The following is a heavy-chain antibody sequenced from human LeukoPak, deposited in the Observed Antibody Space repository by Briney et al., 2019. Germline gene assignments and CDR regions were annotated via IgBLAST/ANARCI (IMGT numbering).Heavy chain of an antibody. CDR3: ARGLARKDISGWYDYFDY. CDR2: IYTSGST. Sequence: SETLSLTCAVSGYSISSGYYWSWIRQPAGKGLEWIGRIYTSGSTNYNPSLKSRVTMSVDTSKNQFSLKLSSVTAADTAVYYCARGLARKDISGWYDYFDYWGQGTLVTVSS. CDR1: GYSISSGYY. J-gene: IGHJ4*02. D-gene: IGHD6-19*01. V-gene: IGHV4-4*07.